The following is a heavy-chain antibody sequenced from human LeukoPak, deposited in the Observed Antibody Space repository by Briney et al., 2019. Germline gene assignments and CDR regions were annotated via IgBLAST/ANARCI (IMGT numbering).Heavy chain of an antibody. V-gene: IGHV4-34*01. D-gene: IGHD6-13*01. J-gene: IGHJ4*02. CDR1: GGSFSGYY. Sequence: PSETLSLTCAVYGGSFSGYYWSWIRQPPGKGLEWIGEINHSGSTNYNPSLKSRVTISVDTSKNQFSLKLSSVTAADTAVYYCASAGGCIAAAGTGGCYFDYWGQGTLVTVSS. CDR2: INHSGST. CDR3: ASAGGCIAAAGTGGCYFDY.